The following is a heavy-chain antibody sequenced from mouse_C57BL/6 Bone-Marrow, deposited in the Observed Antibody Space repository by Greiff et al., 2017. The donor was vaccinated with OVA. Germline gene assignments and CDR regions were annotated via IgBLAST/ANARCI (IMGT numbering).Heavy chain of an antibody. Sequence: VQLQQSGAELVRPGASVTLSCKASGYTFTDYEMHWVKQTPVHGLEWIGAIDPETGGTAYHQKFKGKAILTAEKSSSTAYMELRSLTSEDSAVYYCTRGYSNYYAMDYWGQGTSVTVSS. CDR3: TRGYSNYYAMDY. V-gene: IGHV1-15*01. D-gene: IGHD2-5*01. CDR2: IDPETGGT. J-gene: IGHJ4*01. CDR1: GYTFTDYE.